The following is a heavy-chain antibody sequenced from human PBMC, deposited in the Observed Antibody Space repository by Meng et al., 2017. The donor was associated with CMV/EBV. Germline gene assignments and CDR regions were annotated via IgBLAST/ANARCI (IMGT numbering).Heavy chain of an antibody. Sequence: VQLVQSGAEVKKPGASVKVSCKASGYTFTRYYMHGVRQAPGQGLEWMGIINPSGGSTSYAQKFQGRVTMTRDTSTSTVYMELSSLRSEDTAVYYCALAEYSSSLFDYWGQGTLVTVSS. CDR2: INPSGGST. CDR3: ALAEYSSSLFDY. CDR1: GYTFTRYY. D-gene: IGHD6-13*01. J-gene: IGHJ4*02. V-gene: IGHV1-46*01.